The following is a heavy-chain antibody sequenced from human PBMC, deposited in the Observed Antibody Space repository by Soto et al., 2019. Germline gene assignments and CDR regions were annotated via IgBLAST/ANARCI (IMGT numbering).Heavy chain of an antibody. CDR2: ISDDGSNK. CDR1: GFTFSNYG. V-gene: IGHV3-30*18. CDR3: TKLRNVIRFLEWSSSLEV. D-gene: IGHD3-3*01. Sequence: GGSLRLSCPASGFTFSNYGMHWVRQAPGKGLEWVAFISDDGSNKYYADSMKGRFTMSRDNSKSTLYLQMSSLRVEDTAVYYCTKLRNVIRFLEWSSSLEVSGRATTVTL. J-gene: IGHJ6*02.